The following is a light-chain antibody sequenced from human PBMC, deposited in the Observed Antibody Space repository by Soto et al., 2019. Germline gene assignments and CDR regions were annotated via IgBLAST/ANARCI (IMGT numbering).Light chain of an antibody. Sequence: EIVLTQSPGTLSLSPGERATLSCRASQRVSSGYLAWYQQKPGQAPRLLIYGSSTRAPGTPDRFSASGSGTDFTLTINTLEPEDFAVYFCQRYGRSQWTFGQGTKVDIK. J-gene: IGKJ1*01. CDR2: GSS. V-gene: IGKV3-20*01. CDR1: QRVSSGY. CDR3: QRYGRSQWT.